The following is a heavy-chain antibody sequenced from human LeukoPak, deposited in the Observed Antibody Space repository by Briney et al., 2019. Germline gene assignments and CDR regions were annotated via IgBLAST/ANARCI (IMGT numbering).Heavy chain of an antibody. Sequence: ASVKVSCKASGYTFTSYDINWVRQATGQGLEWMGWMNTNSGNTGYAQKFQGRVTMTRNTSISTAYMELSSLRSEDTAVYYCARGLGATSLLGFDYWGQGTLVTVSS. V-gene: IGHV1-8*01. D-gene: IGHD1-26*01. CDR2: MNTNSGNT. J-gene: IGHJ4*02. CDR1: GYTFTSYD. CDR3: ARGLGATSLLGFDY.